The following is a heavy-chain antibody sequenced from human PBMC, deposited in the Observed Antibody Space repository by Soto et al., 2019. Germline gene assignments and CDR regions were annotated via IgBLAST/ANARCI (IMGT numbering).Heavy chain of an antibody. CDR1: GFTFSSYS. J-gene: IGHJ4*02. CDR2: ISSSGAFI. CDR3: AREGSGSYDY. Sequence: EVQLVESGGALVQPGGSLRLSCAASGFTFSSYSMIWVRQPPGKGLDWISYISSSGAFIYYADSVKRRFTISRDNAKNSLDLQMIGLRDEDTAVYFCAREGSGSYDYWGQGTLVTVSS. D-gene: IGHD1-26*01. V-gene: IGHV3-48*02.